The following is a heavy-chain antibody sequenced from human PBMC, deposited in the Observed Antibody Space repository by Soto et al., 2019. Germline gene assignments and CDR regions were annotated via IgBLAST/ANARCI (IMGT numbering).Heavy chain of an antibody. J-gene: IGHJ4*02. Sequence: EVLLVESGGGLVQPGGSLRLSCAASGFTFSSSWMHWVRQAPGKGLVWVSRINSDGSSTSYADSVKGRFTISRDNAKNTLYLQMNSLRAEDTAVYYCARDYGDYPPADYWGQGTLVTVSS. CDR2: INSDGSST. D-gene: IGHD4-17*01. CDR1: GFTFSSSW. V-gene: IGHV3-74*01. CDR3: ARDYGDYPPADY.